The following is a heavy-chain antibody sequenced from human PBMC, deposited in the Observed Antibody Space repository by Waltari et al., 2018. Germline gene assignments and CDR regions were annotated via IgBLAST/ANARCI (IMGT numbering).Heavy chain of an antibody. CDR3: VRALAGSGWVDY. V-gene: IGHV1-8*01. CDR2: MNPKSGDT. D-gene: IGHD6-19*01. Sequence: QVQLVQSGAEVKKPGASVQVSCKASGYTFINYDINWVRQATGQGLEWMGWMNPKSGDTDYAKNFQGRVTMTRSTSITTAYMELSSLTSEDTAVYYCVRALAGSGWVDYWGQGTLVTVSS. J-gene: IGHJ4*02. CDR1: GYTFINYD.